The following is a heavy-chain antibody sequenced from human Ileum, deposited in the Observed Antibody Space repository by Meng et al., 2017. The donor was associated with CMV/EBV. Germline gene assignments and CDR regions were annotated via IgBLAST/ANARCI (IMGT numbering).Heavy chain of an antibody. D-gene: IGHD3-10*01. CDR2: VRSRTNNYAT. CDR3: TRHRPVYYGSGTYYLPFDP. V-gene: IGHV3-73*01. J-gene: IGHJ5*02. CDR1: GST. Sequence: GSTMHWVRQTCGKGLEWVGRVRSRTNNYATEYTASVKGRFIISRDDSKNTAFLHMDSLKTEDTAVYYCTRHRPVYYGSGTYYLPFDPWGQGTLVTVSS.